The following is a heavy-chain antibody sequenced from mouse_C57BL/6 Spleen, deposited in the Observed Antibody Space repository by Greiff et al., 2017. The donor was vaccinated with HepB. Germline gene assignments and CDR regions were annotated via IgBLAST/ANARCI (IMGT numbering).Heavy chain of an antibody. CDR2: INPYNGGT. Sequence: EVQLQQSGPVLVKPGASVKMSCKASGYTFTDYYMNWVKQSHGKSLEWIGVINPYNGGTSYNQKFKGKATLTVDKSSSTAYMELNSLTSEDSAVYYCARPSITTVEEAWFAYWGQGTLVTVSA. V-gene: IGHV1-19*01. D-gene: IGHD1-1*01. CDR1: GYTFTDYY. CDR3: ARPSITTVEEAWFAY. J-gene: IGHJ3*01.